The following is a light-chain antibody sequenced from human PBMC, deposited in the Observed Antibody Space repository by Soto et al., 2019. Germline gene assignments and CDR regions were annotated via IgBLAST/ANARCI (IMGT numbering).Light chain of an antibody. CDR1: QGISNY. J-gene: IGKJ1*01. V-gene: IGKV1-27*01. CDR3: QKYTSAPQT. CDR2: AAS. Sequence: DIQMTQSPSSLSASVGDRVTITCRASQGISNYLAWYQQKPGKVPKLLLYAASTLQSGVPSRFSGSGSGTDFTLPLSSLQPEDVATYYCQKYTSAPQTFGQGTKVEIK.